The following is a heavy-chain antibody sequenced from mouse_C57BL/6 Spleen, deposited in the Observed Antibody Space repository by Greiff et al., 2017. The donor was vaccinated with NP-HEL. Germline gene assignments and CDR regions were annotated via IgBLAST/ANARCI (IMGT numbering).Heavy chain of an antibody. J-gene: IGHJ2*01. CDR2: ISGGGGNT. D-gene: IGHD1-1*01. Sequence: EVQGVESGGGLVKPGGSLKLSCAASGFTFSSYTMSWVRQTPEKRLEWVATISGGGGNTYYPDSVKGRFTISRDNAKNTLYLQMSSLRSEDTALYYCARRGSSYFDYWGQGTTLTVSS. CDR3: ARRGSSYFDY. CDR1: GFTFSSYT. V-gene: IGHV5-9*01.